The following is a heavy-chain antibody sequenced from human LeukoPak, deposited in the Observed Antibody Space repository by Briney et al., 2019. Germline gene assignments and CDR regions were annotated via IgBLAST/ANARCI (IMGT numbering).Heavy chain of an antibody. CDR3: AKSGRIYYYDSSGYFDY. Sequence: GGSLRLSCAASGFTFSSYAMSWVRQAPGKGLEWVSAISGSGGSTYYADSVKGRFTIPRDNSKNTLYLQMNSLRAEDTAVYYCAKSGRIYYYDSSGYFDYWGQGTLVTVSS. V-gene: IGHV3-23*01. D-gene: IGHD3-22*01. J-gene: IGHJ4*02. CDR1: GFTFSSYA. CDR2: ISGSGGST.